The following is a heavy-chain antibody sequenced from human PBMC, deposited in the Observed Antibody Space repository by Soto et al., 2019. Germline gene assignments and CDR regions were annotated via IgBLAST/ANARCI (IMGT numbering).Heavy chain of an antibody. J-gene: IGHJ4*02. Sequence: SVKVSCKASGGTFSSYAISWVRQAPGQGLEWMGGIIPIFGTANYAQKFQGRVTITADESTSTAYMELSSLRSEDTAVYYCARGPWSGYSSWGYLDYWGQGTLVTAPQ. CDR3: ARGPWSGYSSWGYLDY. D-gene: IGHD3-3*01. V-gene: IGHV1-69*13. CDR2: IIPIFGTA. CDR1: GGTFSSYA.